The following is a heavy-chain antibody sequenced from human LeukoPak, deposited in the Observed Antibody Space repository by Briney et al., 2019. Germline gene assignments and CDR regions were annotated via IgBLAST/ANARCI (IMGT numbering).Heavy chain of an antibody. V-gene: IGHV3-48*01. J-gene: IGHJ6*03. CDR1: GFTFSSYA. CDR3: ARDRVLYYDILTGYHSMNMDV. CDR2: ISSSSSTI. D-gene: IGHD3-9*01. Sequence: GGSLRLSCAASGFTFSSYAMSWVRQAPGKGLEWVSYISSSSSTIYYADSVKGRFTISRDNAKNSLYLQMNSLRAEDTAVYYCARDRVLYYDILTGYHSMNMDVWGKGTTVTVSS.